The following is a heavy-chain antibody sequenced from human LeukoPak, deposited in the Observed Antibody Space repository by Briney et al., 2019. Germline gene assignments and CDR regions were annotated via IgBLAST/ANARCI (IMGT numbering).Heavy chain of an antibody. CDR1: GFTFSSYS. D-gene: IGHD3-16*01. CDR2: INSDSSLM. CDR3: IRDLFDDYSLDY. V-gene: IGHV3-21*01. J-gene: IGHJ4*02. Sequence: GGSLRLSCAASGFTFSSYSVNWVRQAPGKGLGWVSSINSDSSLMFYAESVKGRFTISRDNARNSLYLQMNSLRAEDTAVYYCIRDLFDDYSLDYWGQGALVTVSS.